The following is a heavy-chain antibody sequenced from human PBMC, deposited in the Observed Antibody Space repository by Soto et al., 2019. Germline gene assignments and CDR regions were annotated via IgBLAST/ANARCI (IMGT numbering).Heavy chain of an antibody. Sequence: PGGSLGLSCAASGFTFSSYAMSWVRQAPGKGLEWVSAISGSGGSTYYADSVKGRFTISRDNSKNTLYLQMNSLRAEDTAVYYCAKVGSITMVRGVPYYFDYWGQGTLVTVSS. V-gene: IGHV3-23*01. J-gene: IGHJ4*02. CDR1: GFTFSSYA. CDR2: ISGSGGST. CDR3: AKVGSITMVRGVPYYFDY. D-gene: IGHD3-10*01.